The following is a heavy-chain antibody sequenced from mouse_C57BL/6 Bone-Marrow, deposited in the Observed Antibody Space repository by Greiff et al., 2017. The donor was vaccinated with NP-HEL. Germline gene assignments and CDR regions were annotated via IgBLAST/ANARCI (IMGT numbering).Heavy chain of an antibody. CDR3: ARLITTVVEYFDD. CDR1: GFTFSSYG. CDR2: ISSGGSYT. D-gene: IGHD1-1*01. J-gene: IGHJ2*01. V-gene: IGHV5-6*01. Sequence: EVKLMESGGDLVKPGGSLKLSCAASGFTFSSYGMSWVRQTPDKRLEWVATISSGGSYTYYPDSVKGRFTISRDNAKNTLYLQMSSLKSEDTAMYYCARLITTVVEYFDDWGQGTTLTVSS.